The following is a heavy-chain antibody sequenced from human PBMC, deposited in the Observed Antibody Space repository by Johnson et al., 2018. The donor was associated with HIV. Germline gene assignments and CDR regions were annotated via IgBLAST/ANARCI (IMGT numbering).Heavy chain of an antibody. CDR2: IYSGGST. D-gene: IGHD4-17*01. CDR1: GFTVSSNY. CDR3: ARAYGDYGDDFDI. Sequence: VQLLESGGGLVQPGGSLRLSCAASGFTVSSNYMSWVRQAPGKGLESVSVIYSGGSTYSSDSVKGRFTISRDNSKNTLYLQMNSLRAEDTAVYYWARAYGDYGDDFDIWGQGTMVTVSA. V-gene: IGHV3-66*01. J-gene: IGHJ3*02.